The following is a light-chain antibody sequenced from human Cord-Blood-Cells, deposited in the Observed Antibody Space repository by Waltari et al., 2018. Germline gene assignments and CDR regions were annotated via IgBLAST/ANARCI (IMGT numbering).Light chain of an antibody. CDR1: KLGDKY. CDR2: QDS. J-gene: IGLJ1*01. V-gene: IGLV3-1*01. Sequence: SYELTQPPSVSVSPGQTASITCSGDKLGDKYAFWYQQKPGQSPVLVSYQDSKRPSGIPERFSGSNSGNTATLTISGTQAMDEADYYCQAWDSSTYVFGTGTKVTVL. CDR3: QAWDSSTYV.